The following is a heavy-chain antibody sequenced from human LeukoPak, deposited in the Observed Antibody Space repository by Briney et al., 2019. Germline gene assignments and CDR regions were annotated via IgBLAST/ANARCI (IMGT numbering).Heavy chain of an antibody. CDR1: GFTFSSYA. CDR3: AKVVWGSTVDTSYFDY. V-gene: IGHV3-23*01. D-gene: IGHD4-23*01. CDR2: ISGSGGST. J-gene: IGHJ4*02. Sequence: GGSLRLSCAASGFTFSSYAMSWVRQAPGKGLEWVSAISGSGGSTYYADSVKGRFTISRDNSKNTLYLQMNSLGAEDTAVYYCAKVVWGSTVDTSYFDYWGQGTLVTVSS.